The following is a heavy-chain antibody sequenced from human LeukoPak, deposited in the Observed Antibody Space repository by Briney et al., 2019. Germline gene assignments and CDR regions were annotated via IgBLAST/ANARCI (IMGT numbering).Heavy chain of an antibody. CDR3: ARLKYYYDSSGYLLFDY. CDR2: INHSGST. CDR1: GGSFSGYY. Sequence: SETLSLTCAVYGGSFSGYYWSWIHQPPGKGLEWIGEINHSGSTNYNPSLKSRVTISVDTSKNQFSLKLISVTAADTAVYYCARLKYYYDSSGYLLFDYWGQGTLVTVSS. V-gene: IGHV4-34*01. J-gene: IGHJ4*02. D-gene: IGHD3-22*01.